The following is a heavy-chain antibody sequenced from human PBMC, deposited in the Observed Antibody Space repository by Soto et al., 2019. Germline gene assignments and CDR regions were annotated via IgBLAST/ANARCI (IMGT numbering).Heavy chain of an antibody. CDR2: ISYDGSNK. CDR1: GFTFSSYA. D-gene: IGHD6-19*01. CDR3: ARENLAVAGTFDY. J-gene: IGHJ4*02. V-gene: IGHV3-30-3*01. Sequence: QVQLVESEGGVVQPGRSLRLSCAASGFTFSSYAMHWVRQAPGKGLEWVAVISYDGSNKYYADSVKGRFTISRDNSKNTLYLQMNSLRAEDTAVYYCARENLAVAGTFDYWGQGTLVTVSS.